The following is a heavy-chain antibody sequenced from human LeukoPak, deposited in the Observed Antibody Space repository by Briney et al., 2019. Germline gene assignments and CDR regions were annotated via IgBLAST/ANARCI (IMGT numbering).Heavy chain of an antibody. D-gene: IGHD2-2*01. Sequence: PSETLSLTCAVYGGSFSGYYWSWIRQPPGKGLEWIGEINHSGSTNYNPSLKSRVTISVDTSKNQFSLKLSSVTAADTAVYYCARRSPSPSTMDVWGQGTTVTVSS. CDR1: GGSFSGYY. J-gene: IGHJ6*02. V-gene: IGHV4-34*01. CDR3: ARRSPSPSTMDV. CDR2: INHSGST.